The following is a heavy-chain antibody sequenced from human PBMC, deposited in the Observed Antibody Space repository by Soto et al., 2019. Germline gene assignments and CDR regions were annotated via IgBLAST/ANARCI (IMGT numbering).Heavy chain of an antibody. Sequence: GASVKVSCKAAGYTFTSYGISWVRQARGQGLEWMGWISAYNGNTNYAQKLQGRVTMTTDTSTSTAYMELRSLRSDDTAVYYCARGDCSSTSCYRYYYYYYGMDVWGQGTTVTVS. D-gene: IGHD2-2*02. V-gene: IGHV1-18*04. CDR3: ARGDCSSTSCYRYYYYYYGMDV. CDR2: ISAYNGNT. CDR1: GYTFTSYG. J-gene: IGHJ6*02.